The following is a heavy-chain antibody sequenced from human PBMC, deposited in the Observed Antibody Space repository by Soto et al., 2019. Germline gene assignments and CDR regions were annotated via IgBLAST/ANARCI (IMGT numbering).Heavy chain of an antibody. J-gene: IGHJ6*02. D-gene: IGHD2-15*01. CDR3: ARDQSQGYCSGGSCSYYYYYGTDV. CDR2: SYYSGYYSGST. CDR1: GDSVTSDSYF. V-gene: IGHV4-61*01. Sequence: SETLSLTCTVSGDSVTSDSYFWSWIRQPPGRGLEWIGNSYYSGYYSGSTNYNPSLKSRVTISVGTSKNQFSLKLSSVTAADTAVYYCARDQSQGYCSGGSCSYYYYYGTDVWGQGTTVTVSS.